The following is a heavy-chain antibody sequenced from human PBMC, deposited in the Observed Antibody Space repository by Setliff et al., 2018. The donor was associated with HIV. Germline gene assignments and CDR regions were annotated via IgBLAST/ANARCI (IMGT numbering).Heavy chain of an antibody. CDR1: GGSISSGNYY. D-gene: IGHD6-25*01. Sequence: PSETLSLTCTVSGGSISSGNYYWSWIRQPAGKGLEWIGHLYASGSTNYNPSLKSRVTISVDTSKTQFSLKLRSVTAADAAVYYCARDQRHGVQPPYWYFDLWGRGTLVTVSS. V-gene: IGHV4-61*09. CDR2: LYASGST. J-gene: IGHJ2*01. CDR3: ARDQRHGVQPPYWYFDL.